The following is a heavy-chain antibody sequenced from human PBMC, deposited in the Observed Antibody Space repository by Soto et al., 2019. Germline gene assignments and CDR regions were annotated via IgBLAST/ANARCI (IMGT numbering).Heavy chain of an antibody. CDR3: ARFFGFGWSGYFDY. J-gene: IGHJ4*02. CDR2: ISGSGGST. CDR1: GFTFSSYA. Sequence: EVQLLESGGGLVQPGGSLRLSCAASGFTFSSYAMSWVRQAPGKGLEWVSAISGSGGSTYYADSVKGRFTISRDNSKNTLYQQMNRLRAEDTAVYYCARFFGFGWSGYFDYWGQGTRITVSS. V-gene: IGHV3-23*01. D-gene: IGHD3-3*01.